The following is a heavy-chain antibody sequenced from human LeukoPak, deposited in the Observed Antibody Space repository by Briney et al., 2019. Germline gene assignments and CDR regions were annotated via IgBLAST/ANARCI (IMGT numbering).Heavy chain of an antibody. CDR2: IYYSGNT. CDR1: SGSPSNYS. Sequence: PSETRSLTWTVASGSPSNYSCSWIRQPPGEGLEWIGYIYYSGNTNYNPSLKSRVTISVDTSKNQFSLKLSSVTAADTAVYYCARDPRGSSWFDYWGQGTLVTVSS. D-gene: IGHD6-13*01. CDR3: ARDPRGSSWFDY. V-gene: IGHV4-59*01. J-gene: IGHJ4*02.